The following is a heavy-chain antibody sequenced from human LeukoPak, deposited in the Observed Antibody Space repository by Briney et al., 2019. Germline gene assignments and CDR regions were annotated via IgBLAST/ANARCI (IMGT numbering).Heavy chain of an antibody. V-gene: IGHV1-2*02. D-gene: IGHD4-11*01. CDR2: INPNSGGT. CDR3: ARWMATVTTPDY. Sequence: ASVKVSFKASGYTFNGFYLHWVRQAPGQGLEWMGWINPNSGGTNYAQKFQGGVTMTRDTSISTAYMELSRLRSDDTAVYYCARWMATVTTPDYWGQGTLVTVSS. J-gene: IGHJ4*02. CDR1: GYTFNGFY.